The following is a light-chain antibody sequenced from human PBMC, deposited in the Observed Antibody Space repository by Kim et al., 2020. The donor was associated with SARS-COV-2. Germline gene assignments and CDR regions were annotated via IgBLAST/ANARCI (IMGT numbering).Light chain of an antibody. V-gene: IGLV1-47*01. J-gene: IGLJ3*02. CDR2: RNN. CDR3: AAWDDSLSGAV. CDR1: SSNIGSYS. Sequence: ELTQPPSTSGTPGQIVTISCSGSSSNIGSYSVYWYQQVPGTAPKVLIYRNNQRPSGVPDRFSGSRSGTTASLAISGLRSDDEGNYYCAAWDDSLSGAVFGGGTQLTVL.